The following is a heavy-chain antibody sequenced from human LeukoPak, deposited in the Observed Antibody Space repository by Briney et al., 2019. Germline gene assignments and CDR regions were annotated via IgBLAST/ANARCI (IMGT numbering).Heavy chain of an antibody. CDR1: GFTFDDYA. D-gene: IGHD1-1*01. CDR3: AKDVGRTPNACDI. CDR2: ISGDGSST. V-gene: IGHV3-43*02. Sequence: GGSLRLSCAASGFTFDDYAMHWVRQAPGKGLEWVSHISGDGSSTYYADSMKGRFTISRDNSKNSLFLQMNSLRTEDTALYYCAKDVGRTPNACDIWGQGTKVTVSS. J-gene: IGHJ3*02.